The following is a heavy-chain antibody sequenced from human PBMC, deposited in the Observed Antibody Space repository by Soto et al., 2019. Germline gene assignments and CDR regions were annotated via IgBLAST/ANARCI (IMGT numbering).Heavy chain of an antibody. CDR1: GGTFSSYT. J-gene: IGHJ6*03. CDR2: IIPILGIA. Sequence: QVQLVQSGAEVKKPGSSVKVSCKASGGTFSSYTISWVRQAPGQGLEWMGRIIPILGIANYAQKFKGRVTITADKSTSTAYMELSSLRSEDTAVYYCVSMSHYYYYYYMDVWGKGTTVTVSS. CDR3: VSMSHYYYYYYMDV. V-gene: IGHV1-69*02.